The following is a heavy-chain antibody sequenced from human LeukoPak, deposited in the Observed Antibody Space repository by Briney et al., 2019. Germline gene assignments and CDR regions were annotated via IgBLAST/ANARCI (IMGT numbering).Heavy chain of an antibody. CDR3: ARDRRGYYGYGMDV. D-gene: IGHD3-10*01. Sequence: PGGSLRLSCAASGFTFSNNYMSWVRQAPGKGLEWVSVIYGSVYTSYADSVKGRFTISRDNSKNTLYLQMNGMIGEDRVRYYCARDRRGYYGYGMDVWGQGTTVTVSS. V-gene: IGHV3-53*01. CDR1: GFTFSNNY. J-gene: IGHJ6*02. CDR2: IYGSVYT.